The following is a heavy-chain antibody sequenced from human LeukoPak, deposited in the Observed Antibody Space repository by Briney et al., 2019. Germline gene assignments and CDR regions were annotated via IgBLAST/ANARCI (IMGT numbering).Heavy chain of an antibody. CDR2: ISAYNGNT. D-gene: IGHD3-22*01. Sequence: AVKVSCKASGYTFTSYGISWVRQAPGQGLDWMGWISAYNGNTNYAQMLQGRVTMTTDTSTSTAYMELRSLRSDDTAVYYCARNYYDSSGQFYYFDYWGQGTLVTVSS. J-gene: IGHJ4*02. V-gene: IGHV1-18*01. CDR3: ARNYYDSSGQFYYFDY. CDR1: GYTFTSYG.